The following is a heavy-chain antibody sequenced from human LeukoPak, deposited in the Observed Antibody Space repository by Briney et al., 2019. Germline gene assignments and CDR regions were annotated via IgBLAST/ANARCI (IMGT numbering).Heavy chain of an antibody. CDR1: GFTFDKYA. CDR3: ATDPYSRGWSGGDYFDQ. D-gene: IGHD6-19*01. Sequence: PGGSLRLSCAASGFTFDKYAMSWVRQAPGKGLEWVSSVGAGGGAPYYSDSVKGRFSISIDNSKSTLYLQMTGLTDEDTAIYYCATDPYSRGWSGGDYFDQWGRGTLVTVSS. J-gene: IGHJ4*02. V-gene: IGHV3-23*01. CDR2: VGAGGGAP.